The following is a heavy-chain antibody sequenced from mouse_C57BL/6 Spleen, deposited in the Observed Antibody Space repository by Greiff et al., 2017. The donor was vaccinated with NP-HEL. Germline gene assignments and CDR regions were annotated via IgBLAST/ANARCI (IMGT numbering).Heavy chain of an antibody. J-gene: IGHJ4*01. CDR2: IRNKANGYTT. D-gene: IGHD2-4*01. Sequence: EVKLMESGGGLVQPGGSLSLSCAASGFTFTDYYMSWVRQPPGKALEWLGFIRNKANGYTTEYSASVKGRFTISRDNSQSILYLQMNALRAEDSATYYCARYINYYDYPYYYAMDYWGQGTSVTVSS. CDR1: GFTFTDYY. V-gene: IGHV7-3*01. CDR3: ARYINYYDYPYYYAMDY.